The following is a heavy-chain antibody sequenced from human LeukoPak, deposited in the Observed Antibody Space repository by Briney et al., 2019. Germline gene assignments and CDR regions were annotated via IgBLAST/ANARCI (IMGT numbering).Heavy chain of an antibody. CDR1: GGSISNNIYY. Sequence: SETLSLTCTVSGGSISNNIYYWRWIRQPPGKGLEWIGTIYYSGSTYYNPSLKSRVTISVDTSKNQFSLKLSSVTATDTAVYYCARNIILAYCGGDCYSGTIDYWGQGTLVTVSS. D-gene: IGHD2-21*02. V-gene: IGHV4-39*01. J-gene: IGHJ4*02. CDR3: ARNIILAYCGGDCYSGTIDY. CDR2: IYYSGST.